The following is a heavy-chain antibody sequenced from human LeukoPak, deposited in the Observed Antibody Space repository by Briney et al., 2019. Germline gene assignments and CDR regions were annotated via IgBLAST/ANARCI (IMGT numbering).Heavy chain of an antibody. CDR3: ARNPLPDYYYYGMDV. Sequence: GGSLRLSCAASGFTFSSYGMHWVRQAPGKGLEWVAVIWYDGSNIYYADSVKGRFTISRDNSKNTLYLQMNSLRAEDTAVYYCARNPLPDYYYYGMDVWGQGTTVTVSS. J-gene: IGHJ6*02. V-gene: IGHV3-33*01. CDR1: GFTFSSYG. D-gene: IGHD1-26*01. CDR2: IWYDGSNI.